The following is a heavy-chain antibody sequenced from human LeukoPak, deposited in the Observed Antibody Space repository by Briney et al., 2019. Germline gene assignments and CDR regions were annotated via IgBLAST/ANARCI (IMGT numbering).Heavy chain of an antibody. J-gene: IGHJ4*02. D-gene: IGHD2-15*01. CDR1: GYRFTNYW. CDR3: ARHRYCSGGSCHEDGGYFDY. V-gene: IGHV5-51*01. CDR2: IYPGDSDT. Sequence: GESLKISCQASGYRFTNYWIGWVRQMPGKGLEWMGIIYPGDSDTRYSPSFQGQVTISADKSISTAYLQWSSLKASDTAMYYCARHRYCSGGSCHEDGGYFDYWGQGTLVTVSS.